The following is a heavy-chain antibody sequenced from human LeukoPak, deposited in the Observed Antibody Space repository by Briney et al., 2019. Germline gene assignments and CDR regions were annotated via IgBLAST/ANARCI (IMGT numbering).Heavy chain of an antibody. J-gene: IGHJ6*03. CDR2: INPSGGST. V-gene: IGHV1-46*01. CDR1: GYTFTSYY. CDR3: ARDSVVVAATTRLYYYYYYMDV. Sequence: GASVKVSCKASGYTFTSYYMHWVRQAPGQGRKWMGIINPSGGSTRYAQNLQGRGTMTRDTSTSTVYMELSSLRSEDTAVYYCARDSVVVAATTRLYYYYYYMDVWGKGTTVTVSS. D-gene: IGHD2-15*01.